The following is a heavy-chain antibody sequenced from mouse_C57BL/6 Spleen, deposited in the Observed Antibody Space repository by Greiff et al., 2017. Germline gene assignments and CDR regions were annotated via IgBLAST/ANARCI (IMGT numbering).Heavy chain of an antibody. CDR1: GYAFSSSW. CDR2: IYPGDGDT. Sequence: VQLVESGPELVKPGASVKISCKASGYAFSSSWMNWVKQRPGKGLEWIGRIYPGDGDTNYNGKFKGKATLTADKSSSTAYMQLSSLTSEDSAVYFCARVGGYYLLYFDYWGQGTTLTVSS. J-gene: IGHJ2*01. D-gene: IGHD2-3*01. CDR3: ARVGGYYLLYFDY. V-gene: IGHV1-82*01.